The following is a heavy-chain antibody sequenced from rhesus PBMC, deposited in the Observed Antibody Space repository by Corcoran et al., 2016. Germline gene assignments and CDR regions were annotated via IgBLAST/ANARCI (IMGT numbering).Heavy chain of an antibody. CDR1: GGSISRNY. CDR3: YSGRWKGEY. V-gene: IGHV4S11*01. D-gene: IGHD6-25*01. J-gene: IGHJ4*01. CDR2: IYGSDSDT. Sequence: QVQLRESGPGLVKPLETLSLTCAVSGGSISRNYWSWIRQPPGKGLEWIGCIYGSDSDTNYNPSLKSRVTLSVDTTKNQFSLKVTSVTAADTAVYYCYSGRWKGEYWGQGVLVTVSS.